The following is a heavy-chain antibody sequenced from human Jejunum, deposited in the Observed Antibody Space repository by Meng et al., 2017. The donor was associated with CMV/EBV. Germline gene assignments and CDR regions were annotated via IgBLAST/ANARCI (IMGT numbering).Heavy chain of an antibody. V-gene: IGHV4-38-2*01. Sequence: SIRSGYYWGWIRQPPGKGLEWIGDIYYSGSTKYNPSLKSRVTISVDTSKSQFSLKVTSLTAADTAIYYCARTPHPIVGAAYGIDVWGQGTTVTVSS. CDR2: IYYSGST. D-gene: IGHD1-26*01. CDR3: ARTPHPIVGAAYGIDV. CDR1: SIRSGYY. J-gene: IGHJ6*02.